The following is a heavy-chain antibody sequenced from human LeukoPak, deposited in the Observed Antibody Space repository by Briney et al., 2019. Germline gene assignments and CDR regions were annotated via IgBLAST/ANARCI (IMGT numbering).Heavy chain of an antibody. V-gene: IGHV3-30*18. J-gene: IGHJ4*02. Sequence: GGSLRLSCAASGFTFSSYGMHWVRQAPGKGPEWVAVISYDGSNKYYADSVEGRFTISRDNSKNTLYLQMNSLRPEDTAVYYCAKDISYGSGSYTGIDYWGQGTLVTVSS. CDR1: GFTFSSYG. CDR2: ISYDGSNK. D-gene: IGHD3-10*01. CDR3: AKDISYGSGSYTGIDY.